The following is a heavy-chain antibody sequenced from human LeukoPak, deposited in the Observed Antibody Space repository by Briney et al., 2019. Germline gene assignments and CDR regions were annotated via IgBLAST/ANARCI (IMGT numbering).Heavy chain of an antibody. Sequence: SETLSLTCTVSGGSISCSYWSWIRQPPGKGLEWVGYVYYSGSTNYNPCLKSRVTISVDRSKNQFSLKLTSVIAADTAVYYCARGRNFGWLAFDAWGQGTLVTVSS. J-gene: IGHJ4*02. CDR1: GGSISCSY. CDR2: VYYSGST. V-gene: IGHV4-59*01. D-gene: IGHD3-9*01. CDR3: ARGRNFGWLAFDA.